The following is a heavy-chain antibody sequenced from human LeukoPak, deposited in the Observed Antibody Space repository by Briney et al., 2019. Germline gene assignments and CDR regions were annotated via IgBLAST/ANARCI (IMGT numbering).Heavy chain of an antibody. Sequence: SGPTLVNPTQTLTLTCTFSGFSLSTSGVGVGWIRQPPGKALEWLALIYWDDDKRYSPSLKSRLTITKDTSKNQVVHTMTNMDPVDTATYYCARTTYYYGSGGGTSSYYFDYWGQGTLVTVSS. CDR2: IYWDDDK. V-gene: IGHV2-5*02. J-gene: IGHJ4*02. CDR3: ARTTYYYGSGGGTSSYYFDY. CDR1: GFSLSTSGVG. D-gene: IGHD3-10*01.